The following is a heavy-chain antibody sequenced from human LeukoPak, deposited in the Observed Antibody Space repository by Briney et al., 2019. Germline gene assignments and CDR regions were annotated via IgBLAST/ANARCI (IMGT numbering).Heavy chain of an antibody. Sequence: GGSLRLSCAASGFSLSTYWMSWVRQAPGKGLECVTNIKQDGREEVYVGDVRGRFTISRDNAMTSMLLQMSTLRAEDTAVYYCARDPYSSTWSYGMDVWGQGTMVTVSS. CDR1: GFSLSTYW. CDR2: IKQDGREE. CDR3: ARDPYSSTWSYGMDV. V-gene: IGHV3-7*05. J-gene: IGHJ6*02. D-gene: IGHD6-6*01.